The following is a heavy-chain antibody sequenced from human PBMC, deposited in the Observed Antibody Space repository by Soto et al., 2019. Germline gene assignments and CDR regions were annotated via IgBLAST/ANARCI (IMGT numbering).Heavy chain of an antibody. D-gene: IGHD2-15*01. Sequence: QVQLVESGGGVVQPGRSLRLSCAASGFTFSSYGMHWVRQAPGKGLEWVAVIWYDGSNKYYADSVKGRFTISRDNSRNTLDLQRNSLRAEDTAVYYCARDSLQAALSWCDPGGQGTLVTFSS. CDR2: IWYDGSNK. J-gene: IGHJ5*02. CDR3: ARDSLQAALSWCDP. V-gene: IGHV3-33*01. CDR1: GFTFSSYG.